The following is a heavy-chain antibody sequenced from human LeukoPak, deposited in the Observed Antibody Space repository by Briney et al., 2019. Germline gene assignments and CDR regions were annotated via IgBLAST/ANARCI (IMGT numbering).Heavy chain of an antibody. CDR2: INHSGST. CDR3: ARGLSRQWLRYRWFDP. CDR1: GGSFSGYY. J-gene: IGHJ5*02. Sequence: SETLSLTCAVYGGSFSGYYWSWIRQPPGKGLEWIGEINHSGSTNYNPSLTSRVTISVDTSKNQFSLKLSSVTAADTAVYYCARGLSRQWLRYRWFDPWGQGTLVTVSS. V-gene: IGHV4-34*01. D-gene: IGHD6-19*01.